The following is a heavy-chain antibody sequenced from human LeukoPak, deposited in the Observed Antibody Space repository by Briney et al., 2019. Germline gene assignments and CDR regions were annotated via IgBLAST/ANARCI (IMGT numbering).Heavy chain of an antibody. V-gene: IGHV3-30-3*01. CDR3: ARGAIVVVPAAVDY. J-gene: IGHJ4*02. CDR2: ISYDGSNK. D-gene: IGHD2-2*01. CDR1: GFTFSSYA. Sequence: GSLRLSCAASGFTFSSYAMHWVRQAPGKGLEWVAVISYDGSNKYYADSVKGRFTISRDNSKYTLYLQMNSLRAEDTAVYYCARGAIVVVPAAVDYWGQGTLVTVSS.